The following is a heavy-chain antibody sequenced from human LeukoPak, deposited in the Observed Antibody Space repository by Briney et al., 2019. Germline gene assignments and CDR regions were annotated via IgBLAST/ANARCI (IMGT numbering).Heavy chain of an antibody. CDR3: AREMVRDAFDI. Sequence: SKTLSLTCTVSGGSISRDGHYWSWIRQYPGKGLESIGSVSSSGTTTYNPSLKSRVTISLDTSQNQFSLNLRSLTAADTAVYYCAREMVRDAFDIWGQGTMVTVSS. CDR1: GGSISRDGHY. D-gene: IGHD2-8*01. V-gene: IGHV4-31*03. CDR2: VSSSGTT. J-gene: IGHJ3*02.